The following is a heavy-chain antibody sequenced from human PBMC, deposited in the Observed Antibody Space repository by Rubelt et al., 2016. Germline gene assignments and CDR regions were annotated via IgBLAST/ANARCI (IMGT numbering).Heavy chain of an antibody. CDR1: GFTFSNFG. Sequence: EVQLVESGGGLVQPGGSLRLSCAASGFTFSNFGMSWVRQAPGKGLEWVSSISSVGDYIYYADSVRGRFTISRDNAKNSLYLQMSSLRVEDTAVYHCARDLRGNSSSSLGWYFDLWGRGTLVSVTS. CDR3: ARDLRGNSSSSLGWYFDL. D-gene: IGHD6-13*01. CDR2: ISSVGDYI. V-gene: IGHV3-21*01. J-gene: IGHJ2*01.